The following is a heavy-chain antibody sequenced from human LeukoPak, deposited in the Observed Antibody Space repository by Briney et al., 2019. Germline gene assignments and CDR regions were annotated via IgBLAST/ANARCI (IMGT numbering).Heavy chain of an antibody. CDR3: ARRHCSSTSCSEGYYGMDV. CDR1: GYTFTSYG. J-gene: IGHJ6*02. D-gene: IGHD2-2*01. CDR2: IIPILRIT. V-gene: IGHV1-69*04. Sequence: SVKVSCRASGYTFTSYGISWVRQAPGQGLEWMGRIIPILRITNYAQKFQGRVTITADKSTSTAYMELSSLRSEDTAVYYCARRHCSSTSCSEGYYGMDVWGQGTTVTVSS.